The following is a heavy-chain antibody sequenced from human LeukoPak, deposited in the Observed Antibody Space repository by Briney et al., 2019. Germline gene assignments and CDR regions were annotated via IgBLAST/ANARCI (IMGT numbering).Heavy chain of an antibody. CDR3: AKDGGLWVSAHWGDS. J-gene: IGHJ4*02. CDR2: ISESASAT. V-gene: IGHV3-11*01. D-gene: IGHD7-27*01. CDR1: GFTFNDYY. Sequence: PGGSLRLSCTASGFTFNDYYMTCVRQAPAKGLEWLSCISESASATYHADSVKGRFTISRDNDKNSLYLQMNNLRAEDTAVYYCAKDGGLWVSAHWGDSWGRGTLVTVSS.